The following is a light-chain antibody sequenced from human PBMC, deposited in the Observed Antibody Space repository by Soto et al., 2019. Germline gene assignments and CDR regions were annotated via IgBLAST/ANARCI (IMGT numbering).Light chain of an antibody. Sequence: QSALTQPASVSGSPGQSITISCTGTSSDVGGYNYVSWYQQHPGKAPKLMIYEVSNRPSGVSNRFSGSKSGNTASLTISGLQAEDEADYYCSSYTGSNPPVVFGGGTKLTVL. CDR3: SSYTGSNPPVV. CDR2: EVS. CDR1: SSDVGGYNY. V-gene: IGLV2-14*01. J-gene: IGLJ3*02.